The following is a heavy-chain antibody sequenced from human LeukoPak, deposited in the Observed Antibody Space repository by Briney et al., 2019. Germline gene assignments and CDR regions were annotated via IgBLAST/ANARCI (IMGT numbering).Heavy chain of an antibody. CDR2: ISSSSSTI. V-gene: IGHV3-48*01. CDR1: GFTFSSYS. J-gene: IGHJ4*02. Sequence: GGSLRLSCAASGFTFSSYSMNWVRQAPGKGLEWVSYISSSSSTIYYADSVKGRFTISRDNAKNSLYLQMNSLRAEDTAVYYCAKGSYYDSSGSFYFDYWGQGTLVTVSS. CDR3: AKGSYYDSSGSFYFDY. D-gene: IGHD3-22*01.